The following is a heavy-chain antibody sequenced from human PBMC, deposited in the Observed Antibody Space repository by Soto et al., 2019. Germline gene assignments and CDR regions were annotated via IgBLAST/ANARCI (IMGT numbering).Heavy chain of an antibody. Sequence: SETLCLTCTVAGGSISSYYWSWIRQPPGKGLEWIGYIYYSGSTNYNPSLKSRVTISVDTSKNQFSLKLSSVTAADTAVYYCARGRDAFDIWGQGTMVTVSS. J-gene: IGHJ3*02. CDR3: ARGRDAFDI. CDR2: IYYSGST. CDR1: GGSISSYY. V-gene: IGHV4-59*01.